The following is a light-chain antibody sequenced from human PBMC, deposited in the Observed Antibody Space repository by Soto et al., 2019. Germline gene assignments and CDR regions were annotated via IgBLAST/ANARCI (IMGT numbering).Light chain of an antibody. J-gene: IGLJ1*01. Sequence: QSVMTQPPSVSAAPGQKVTISCSGSSSNIWGNSVSWYQQHPGTAPKLLIYDDNKRPSGIPDRFSGSKSGTSATLGITGFQTGDEADYYCGSWDSSLSAYVFGTGTKLTVL. CDR1: SSNIWGNS. CDR2: DDN. V-gene: IGLV1-51*01. CDR3: GSWDSSLSAYV.